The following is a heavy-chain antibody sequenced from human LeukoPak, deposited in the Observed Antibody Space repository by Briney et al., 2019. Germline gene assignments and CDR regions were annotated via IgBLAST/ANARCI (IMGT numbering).Heavy chain of an antibody. CDR3: VRTNPWDLAYYFDY. V-gene: IGHV4-59*11. Sequence: SETLSLTCTVSGGSIKSHFWSWVRQPPGKRLEWIGYIFHSGSTNYNPSLKSRVTISVDTSKNQFSLRLTSVTAADTAVYYCVRTNPWDLAYYFDYWGQGTLVTVSS. CDR2: IFHSGST. CDR1: GGSIKSHF. J-gene: IGHJ4*02. D-gene: IGHD1-14*01.